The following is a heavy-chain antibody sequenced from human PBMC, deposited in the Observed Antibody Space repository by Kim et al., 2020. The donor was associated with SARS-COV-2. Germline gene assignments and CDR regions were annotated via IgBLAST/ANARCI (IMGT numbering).Heavy chain of an antibody. CDR1: GFTFSSYW. V-gene: IGHV3-74*01. CDR3: ARDGASSCYYDIPYGYY. J-gene: IGHJ6*01. CDR2: INSDGSST. Sequence: GGSLRLSCAASGFTFSSYWMHWVRQAPGKGLVWVSRINSDGSSTSDADSVKGRFTLSRDNSQNTLYLQMNSLRAEDTAVYYFARDGASSCYYDIPYGYY. D-gene: IGHD3-22*01.